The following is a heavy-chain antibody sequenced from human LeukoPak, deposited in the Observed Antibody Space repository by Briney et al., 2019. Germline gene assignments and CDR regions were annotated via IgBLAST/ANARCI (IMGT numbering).Heavy chain of an antibody. CDR2: IAADNRKT. CDR1: GYTLINNG. V-gene: IGHV1-18*01. Sequence: ASVKVSCKASGYTLINNGITWVRQAPGQGLEWMGWIAADNRKTYYAQNLQDRVTMTTDSSTNTAYMDLRSLRSDDTAVYYCARVYWNGGRAFDYWGQGTLVTVSS. D-gene: IGHD1-1*01. CDR3: ARVYWNGGRAFDY. J-gene: IGHJ4*02.